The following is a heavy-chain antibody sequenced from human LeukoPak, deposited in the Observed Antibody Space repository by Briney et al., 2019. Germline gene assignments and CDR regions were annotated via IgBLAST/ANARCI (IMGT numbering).Heavy chain of an antibody. D-gene: IGHD6-13*01. V-gene: IGHV3-33*01. CDR3: VGELLTAAGTIGAFDI. Sequence: PGRSLRLSCAASGFTFSTYGMHWVRQAPGKGLEWVAVIWPNGSNKYHADSVKGRFTISRDNSKSTLFLQMSSLAAEDTAVYYCVGELLTAAGTIGAFDIWGRGTMVTVFS. CDR2: IWPNGSNK. CDR1: GFTFSTYG. J-gene: IGHJ3*02.